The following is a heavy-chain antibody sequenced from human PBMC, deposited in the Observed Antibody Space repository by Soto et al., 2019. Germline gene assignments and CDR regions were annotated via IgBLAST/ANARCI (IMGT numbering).Heavy chain of an antibody. CDR3: AREYRQSGYSSSWVFDY. Sequence: QVQLRESGPGLVKPSQTLSLTCTVSGGSINSGGYYWNWIRQHPGKGLEWIGYMYYSGSTYYNPFPRSRVMISAGTSENHFALKLSSVTAAATAVYFCAREYRQSGYSSSWVFDYWGQGTLVNVSS. D-gene: IGHD6-13*01. CDR1: GGSINSGGYY. V-gene: IGHV4-31*03. CDR2: MYYSGST. J-gene: IGHJ4*02.